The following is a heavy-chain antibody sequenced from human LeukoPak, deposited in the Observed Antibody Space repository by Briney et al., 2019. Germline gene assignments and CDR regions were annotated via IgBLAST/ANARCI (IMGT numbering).Heavy chain of an antibody. CDR3: ARIYSSSWFLNWFDP. V-gene: IGHV4-38-2*02. D-gene: IGHD6-13*01. CDR2: IYHSGST. J-gene: IGHJ5*02. CDR1: GYSISSGYF. Sequence: SETLSLTCTVSGYSISSGYFWGWIRQPPGKGLECIGTIYHSGSTYYNPSLKSRVTISVDTSKNQFSLKLSSVTAADTAVYYCARIYSSSWFLNWFDPWGQGTLVTVSS.